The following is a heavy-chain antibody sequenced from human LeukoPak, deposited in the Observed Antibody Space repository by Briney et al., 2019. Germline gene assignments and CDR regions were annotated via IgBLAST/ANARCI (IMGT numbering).Heavy chain of an antibody. J-gene: IGHJ5*02. CDR3: ARDALSYDYSWGSYGHLGIDP. Sequence: GASVKVSCKASGYTFTRYYMHWVRQAPGQGLEWMGIINPSGGTTDYAQKFHGGITVTRDTSTSTVYMELTSLTSEDTAVYHCARDALSYDYSWGSYGHLGIDPWGQGTLVTVSS. V-gene: IGHV1-46*01. CDR2: INPSGGTT. CDR1: GYTFTRYY. D-gene: IGHD3-16*01.